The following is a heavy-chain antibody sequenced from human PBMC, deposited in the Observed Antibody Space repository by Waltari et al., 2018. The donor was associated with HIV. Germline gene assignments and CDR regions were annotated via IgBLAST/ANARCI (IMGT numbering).Heavy chain of an antibody. V-gene: IGHV4-34*01. D-gene: IGHD3-10*01. J-gene: IGHJ4*02. CDR2: INHSGST. CDR3: ARVPAQMVRGVIDY. Sequence: QVQLQQWGAGLLKPSETLSLTCAVYGGSFSGYYWSWIRQPPGKGLEWIGEINHSGSTNYNPSLKSRVTISVDTSKNQFSLKLSSVTAADTAVYYCARVPAQMVRGVIDYWGQGTLVTVSS. CDR1: GGSFSGYY.